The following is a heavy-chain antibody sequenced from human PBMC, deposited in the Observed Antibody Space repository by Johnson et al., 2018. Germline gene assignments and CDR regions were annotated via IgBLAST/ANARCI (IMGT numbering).Heavy chain of an antibody. Sequence: VQLVQSGGGLAQPGGSLRLSCATSGFRFSDHDMHWVRQVTGKGLEWVSSIGTQEDTYYIDAVKGRFTISRDNAKNSLHRQMNSLRVKKRGIYYCASDPRSGGSFWGDALDIWGQGTMVTVSS. CDR3: ASDPRSGGSFWGDALDI. V-gene: IGHV3-13*01. CDR2: IGTQEDT. D-gene: IGHD1-26*01. CDR1: GFRFSDHD. J-gene: IGHJ3*02.